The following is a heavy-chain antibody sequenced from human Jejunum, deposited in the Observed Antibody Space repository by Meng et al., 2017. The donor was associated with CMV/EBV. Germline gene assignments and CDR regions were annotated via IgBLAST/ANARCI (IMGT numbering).Heavy chain of an antibody. Sequence: HVHLLQPRAYVTNPWDSRKTSLKTCGYPLTYHNTRRVRQPPGPGLEWVGWISLGNAQTVHGHKIHGRVTVTTDTSTSTAYMELRSLRSDDTAMYYYARDVWGFDYWGQGTLVTVSS. D-gene: IGHD7-27*01. CDR3: ARDVWGFDY. J-gene: IGHJ4*02. CDR2: ISLGNAQT. CDR1: GYPLTYHN. V-gene: IGHV1-18*04.